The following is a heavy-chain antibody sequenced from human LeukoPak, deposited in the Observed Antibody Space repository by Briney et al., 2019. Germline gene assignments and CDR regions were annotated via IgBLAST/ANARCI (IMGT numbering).Heavy chain of an antibody. V-gene: IGHV3-9*01. CDR2: SSWNSGRI. CDR1: GFSFVDFV. J-gene: IGHJ6*03. D-gene: IGHD4-11*01. Sequence: GGSLRLSCAAPGFSFVDFVMHGVRQAPGRGLEWGSASSWNSGRIGYADSVKGRVNSSINNAKNTLYLQMNSLRAGDTALYYCAKDRATVKAYYIDVWGKGTTVTVSS. CDR3: AKDRATVKAYYIDV.